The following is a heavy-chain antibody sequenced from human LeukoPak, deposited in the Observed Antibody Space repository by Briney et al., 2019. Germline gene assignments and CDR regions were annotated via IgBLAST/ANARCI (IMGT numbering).Heavy chain of an antibody. V-gene: IGHV1-2*02. D-gene: IGHD2-2*01. CDR2: INPNSGGT. CDR3: ARGLRYCSSTSCLNRFDP. J-gene: IGHJ5*02. Sequence: ASVKVSCKASGYTFTGYYMHWVRQAPGQGLEWMGWINPNSGGTNYAQKSQGRVTMTRDTSISTAYMELSRLRSDDTAVYYCARGLRYCSSTSCLNRFDPWGQGTLVTVSS. CDR1: GYTFTGYY.